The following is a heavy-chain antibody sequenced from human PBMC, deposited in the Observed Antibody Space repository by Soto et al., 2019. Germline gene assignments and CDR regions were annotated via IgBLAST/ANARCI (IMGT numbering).Heavy chain of an antibody. D-gene: IGHD3-10*01. J-gene: IGHJ5*02. Sequence: GGSLRLSCAASGFTFSSYAMSWVRQAPGKGLEWVSAISGSGGSTYYADSVKGRFTISRDNSKNTLYLQMNSLRAEDTAVYYCAKDPKEKGPSSGALSWFDPWGQGTLVTVSS. CDR1: GFTFSSYA. V-gene: IGHV3-23*01. CDR2: ISGSGGST. CDR3: AKDPKEKGPSSGALSWFDP.